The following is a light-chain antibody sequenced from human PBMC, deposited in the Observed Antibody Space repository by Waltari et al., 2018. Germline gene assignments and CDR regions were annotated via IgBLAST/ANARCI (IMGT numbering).Light chain of an antibody. CDR2: GAS. CDR3: QQFGGSVLYT. J-gene: IGKJ2*01. CDR1: QSLDSSY. Sequence: EIVLTQSPGTLSLSPGERATLSCRASQSLDSSYLAWYQQTPGQAPRLLIYGASSRATGIPDRFSGSGSGTDFTLTISRLEPEDFAVYYCQQFGGSVLYTFGQGTKVEI. V-gene: IGKV3-20*01.